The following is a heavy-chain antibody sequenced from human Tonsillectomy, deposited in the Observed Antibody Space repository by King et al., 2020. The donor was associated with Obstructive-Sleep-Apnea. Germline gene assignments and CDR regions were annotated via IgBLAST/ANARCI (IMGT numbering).Heavy chain of an antibody. V-gene: IGHV3-21*01. Sequence: VQLVESGGGLVKPGESLRLSCVASGFTFSSSSMNWVRQAPGKGLEWVSCINSRGNYIKYTDTVKGRFTVSRDNAKNSLYLQMNSLRAEDTAVYYCVRDVSGPFDYWGRGTLVTVSS. CDR3: VRDVSGPFDY. CDR1: GFTFSSSS. CDR2: INSRGNYI. J-gene: IGHJ4*02. D-gene: IGHD5/OR15-5a*01.